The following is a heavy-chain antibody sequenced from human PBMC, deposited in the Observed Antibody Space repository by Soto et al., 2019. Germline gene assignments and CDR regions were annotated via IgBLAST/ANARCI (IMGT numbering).Heavy chain of an antibody. J-gene: IGHJ5*02. Sequence: EVRLLESGGGLVQPGGSLRLSCAASGFTFSSYAMSWVRQAPGKGLEWVSGISGSGGSTYYADSVKGRFTISRDNSKNTLYLQMNSLRAEDTAVHYCASQYYYGSGSMASWGQGTLVTVSS. CDR2: ISGSGGST. CDR3: ASQYYYGSGSMAS. CDR1: GFTFSSYA. V-gene: IGHV3-23*01. D-gene: IGHD3-10*01.